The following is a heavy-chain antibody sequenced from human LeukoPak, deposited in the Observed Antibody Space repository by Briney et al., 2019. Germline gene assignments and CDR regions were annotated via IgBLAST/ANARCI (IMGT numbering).Heavy chain of an antibody. D-gene: IGHD5-18*01. CDR2: IYYSGST. CDR1: GVSISSYY. V-gene: IGHV4-59*01. J-gene: IGHJ4*02. Sequence: SGTLSLTCTVAGVSISSYYWSWIRQPPGKGLEWIVYIYYSGSTNYNPSLKGRVTISVDTSKNQFSLKLSSVTAADTAVYYCARASGYSYGYLDYWGQGTLVTVSS. CDR3: ARASGYSYGYLDY.